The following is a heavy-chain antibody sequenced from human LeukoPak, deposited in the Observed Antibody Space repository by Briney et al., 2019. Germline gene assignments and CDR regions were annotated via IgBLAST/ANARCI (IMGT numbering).Heavy chain of an antibody. J-gene: IGHJ4*02. Sequence: SETLSLTCTVSGYSISSGYYWGWIRQPPGKGLEWIASIYHTGSTYYNPSLKSRVTISVDTSKNQFSLKLSSVTAADTAVYYCARNLIPEQLVLNFWGQGTLVTVSS. CDR2: IYHTGST. V-gene: IGHV4-38-2*02. CDR1: GYSISSGYY. CDR3: ARNLIPEQLVLNF. D-gene: IGHD6-13*01.